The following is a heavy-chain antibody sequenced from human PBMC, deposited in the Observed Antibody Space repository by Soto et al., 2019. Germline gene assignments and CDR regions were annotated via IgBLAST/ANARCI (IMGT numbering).Heavy chain of an antibody. J-gene: IGHJ4*01. CDR2: TYYRSKWYY. Sequence: SEILSLTCAVSGDSISSNKWWSWVRQSPSRGLEWLGRTYYRSKWYYEYAVSVRGRITINPDTSKNQYSLQLNSVTPEDTAVYFCARGEQYSGRIFDYWGQGTLVTVSS. D-gene: IGHD1-26*01. V-gene: IGHV6-1*01. CDR3: ARGEQYSGRIFDY. CDR1: GDSISSNKW.